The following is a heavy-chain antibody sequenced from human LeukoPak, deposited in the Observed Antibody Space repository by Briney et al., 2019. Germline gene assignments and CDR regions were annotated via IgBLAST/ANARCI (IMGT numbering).Heavy chain of an antibody. V-gene: IGHV1-18*01. J-gene: IGHJ6*03. CDR1: GCTFTSYG. Sequence: ASVKVSCNASGCTFTSYGISWVRQAPGQGLEWMGWISSYNGNTNYAQKLQGRVTMTTDTSTSTAYMELRSLRSDDTAVYYCARWAQPYPYYYMDVWGKGTTVTISS. CDR2: ISSYNGNT. CDR3: ARWAQPYPYYYMDV.